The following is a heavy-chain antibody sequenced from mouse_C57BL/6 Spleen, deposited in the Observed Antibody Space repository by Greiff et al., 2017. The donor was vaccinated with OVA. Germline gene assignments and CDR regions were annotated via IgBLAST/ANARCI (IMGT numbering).Heavy chain of an antibody. CDR3: ARVRKNYDYDVGYYAMDY. J-gene: IGHJ4*01. V-gene: IGHV1-69*01. CDR1: GYTFTSYW. CDR2: IDPSDSYT. Sequence: QVQLQQPGAELVMPGASVKLSCKASGYTFTSYWMHWVKQRPGQGLEWIGEIDPSDSYTNYNRQFKGKSTFTVETSYSTAYMQLSSLTSVDSAVYYCARVRKNYDYDVGYYAMDYWGQGTSVTVSS. D-gene: IGHD2-4*01.